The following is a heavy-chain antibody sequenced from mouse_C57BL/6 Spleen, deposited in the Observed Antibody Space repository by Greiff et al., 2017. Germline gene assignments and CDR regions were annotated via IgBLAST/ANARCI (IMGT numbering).Heavy chain of an antibody. CDR2: INPNNGGT. D-gene: IGHD2-1*01. CDR3: ARKGDYGNFHYAMDY. Sequence: EVQLQQSGPELVKPGASVKISCKASGYTFTDYYMNWVKQSHGKSLEWIGDINPNNGGTSYNQKFKGKDTLTVDKSSSTAYMELRSLTSEDSAVYYCARKGDYGNFHYAMDYWGQGTSVTVSS. CDR1: GYTFTDYY. V-gene: IGHV1-26*01. J-gene: IGHJ4*01.